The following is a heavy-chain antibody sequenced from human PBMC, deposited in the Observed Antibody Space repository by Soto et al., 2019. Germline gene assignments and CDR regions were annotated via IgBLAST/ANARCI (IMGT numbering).Heavy chain of an antibody. J-gene: IGHJ4*02. Sequence: EVQLVESGGGLVKPGGSLRLSCAASGFTFSSYSMNWVRQAPGKVLAWVSSISSSSSYIYYADSVKGRFTISRDNAKNSLYLQMNSLRAEDTAVYYCARDQPGYSYGYGLGYWGQGTLVTVSS. CDR1: GFTFSSYS. CDR3: ARDQPGYSYGYGLGY. V-gene: IGHV3-21*01. CDR2: ISSSSSYI. D-gene: IGHD5-18*01.